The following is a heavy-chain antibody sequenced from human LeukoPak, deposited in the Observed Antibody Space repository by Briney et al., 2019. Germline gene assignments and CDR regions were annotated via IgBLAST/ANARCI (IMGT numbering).Heavy chain of an antibody. Sequence: GESLKISCKGSGYSFTTYWIAWVRQMPGKGLEWMGIIYPGDSDTRYSPSFQGQVTISADKSISTAYLQWSSLKASDTAMYYCARPKDSSSSFEAFDLWGQGTMVTVSS. CDR1: GYSFTTYW. J-gene: IGHJ3*01. CDR3: ARPKDSSSSFEAFDL. V-gene: IGHV5-51*01. CDR2: IYPGDSDT. D-gene: IGHD6-13*01.